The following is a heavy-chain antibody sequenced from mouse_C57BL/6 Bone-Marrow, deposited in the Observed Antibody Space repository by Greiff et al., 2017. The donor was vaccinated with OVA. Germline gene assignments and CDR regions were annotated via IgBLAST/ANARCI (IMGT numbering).Heavy chain of an antibody. D-gene: IGHD1-1*01. Sequence: QVHVKQSGAELVRPGASVKLSCKASGYTFTDYYINWVKQRPGQGLEWIARIYPGSGNTYYNEKFKGKATLTAEKSSSTAYMQLSSLTSEDSAVYFCARCKDYYGSSFHYFDYWGQGTTLTVSS. J-gene: IGHJ2*01. V-gene: IGHV1-76*01. CDR2: IYPGSGNT. CDR1: GYTFTDYY. CDR3: ARCKDYYGSSFHYFDY.